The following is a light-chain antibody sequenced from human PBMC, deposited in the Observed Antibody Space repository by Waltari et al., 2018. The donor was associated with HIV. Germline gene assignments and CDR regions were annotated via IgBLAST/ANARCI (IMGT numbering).Light chain of an antibody. CDR2: EVS. V-gene: IGLV2-8*01. CDR3: SSYAGNNNFV. J-gene: IGLJ1*01. Sequence: QSALTQPPSASGSPGQPVPIPCLGPTSNFGGYNYVSWYHHPPGKAPNPMIYEVSKRPSGVPDRFSGSKSGNTASLTVSGLQADDEADYYCSSYAGNNNFVFGTGTKVTVL. CDR1: TSNFGGYNY.